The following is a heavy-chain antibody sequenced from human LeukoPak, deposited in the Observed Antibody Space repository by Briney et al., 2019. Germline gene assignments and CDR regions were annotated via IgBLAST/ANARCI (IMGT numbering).Heavy chain of an antibody. J-gene: IGHJ4*02. D-gene: IGHD7-27*01. Sequence: GGSLRLSCAASGFTFSSYAMSWVRQAPGKGLEWVSAISGSGGSTYYADSVKDRFTISRDNAKNTLYLQMNSLRAEDTAIYYCAREITTNGGRYFDYWGQGTLVTVSS. V-gene: IGHV3-23*01. CDR2: ISGSGGST. CDR1: GFTFSSYA. CDR3: AREITTNGGRYFDY.